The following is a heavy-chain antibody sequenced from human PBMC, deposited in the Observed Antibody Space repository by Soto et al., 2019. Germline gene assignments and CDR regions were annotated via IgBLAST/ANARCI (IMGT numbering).Heavy chain of an antibody. V-gene: IGHV4-34*01. CDR3: ARVTTGQYYYMDV. CDR1: GGSFSDYY. D-gene: IGHD4-17*01. Sequence: SETLSLTCAVYGGSFSDYYWTWIRQPPGKGLEWIGEINHSGSTNYNPSLKSRVTMSVDTSKNQFSLKLSSVTAADTAVYYCARVTTGQYYYMDVWGKGTTVTVSS. CDR2: INHSGST. J-gene: IGHJ6*03.